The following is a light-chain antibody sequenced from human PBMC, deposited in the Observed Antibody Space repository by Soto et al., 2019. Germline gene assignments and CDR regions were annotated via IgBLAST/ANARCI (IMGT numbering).Light chain of an antibody. J-gene: IGKJ1*01. CDR2: AAS. Sequence: EIVLTQSPGTLSLSPGERATLSCRAIQSVSNNYLAWYRQKPGLSHRLLVYAASTRATGIPARFSGNGSETEFTLTIDSLQSEAYALYYCQQYNKWTPWTFGQGTKVDI. CDR1: QSVSNN. CDR3: QQYNKWTPWT. V-gene: IGKV3-15*01.